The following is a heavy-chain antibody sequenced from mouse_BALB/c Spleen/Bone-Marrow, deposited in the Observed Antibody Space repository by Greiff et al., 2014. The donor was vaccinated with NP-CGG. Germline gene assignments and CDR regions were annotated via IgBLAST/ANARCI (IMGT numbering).Heavy chain of an antibody. CDR3: ARAITDAMDY. CDR2: VNSGSGGT. D-gene: IGHD2-4*01. J-gene: IGHJ4*01. Sequence: QVQLKQSGAELVRPGTSVKVSCKGSGYAFTNYLIEWVKQSPGQGLEWIGVVNSGSGGTKYNEKFKGKATLTADKSSSTAYMQLSSLTSDDSAVYFCARAITDAMDYWGQGTSVTVSS. CDR1: GYAFTNYL. V-gene: IGHV1-54*01.